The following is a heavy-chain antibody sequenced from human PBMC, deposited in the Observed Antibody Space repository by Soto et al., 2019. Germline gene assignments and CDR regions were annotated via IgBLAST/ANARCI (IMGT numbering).Heavy chain of an antibody. D-gene: IGHD2-15*01. CDR2: ISSSSSAI. J-gene: IGHJ4*02. V-gene: IGHV3-48*01. CDR1: GASMGTSN. Sequence: XTLSLTCAVSGASMGTSNWWSWVRQAPGKGLEWISYISSSSSAIYYADSVKGRFTISRDNAKDSVYLQMNSLRAEDTALYYCARAEIVAGFDYWGQGTLVTVSS. CDR3: ARAEIVAGFDY.